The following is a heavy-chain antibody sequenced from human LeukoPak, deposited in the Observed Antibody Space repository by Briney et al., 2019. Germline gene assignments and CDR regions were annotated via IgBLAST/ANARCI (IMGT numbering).Heavy chain of an antibody. Sequence: SETLSLTCAVYGGSFSGYYWSWIRQPPGKGLEWIGEINHSGSTNYNPSLKSRVTISVDTSKNQFSLKLSSVTAADTAVYYCARHCRYSSSFDYWGQGTLVTVSS. D-gene: IGHD6-6*01. CDR1: GGSFSGYY. J-gene: IGHJ4*02. CDR2: INHSGST. V-gene: IGHV4-34*01. CDR3: ARHCRYSSSFDY.